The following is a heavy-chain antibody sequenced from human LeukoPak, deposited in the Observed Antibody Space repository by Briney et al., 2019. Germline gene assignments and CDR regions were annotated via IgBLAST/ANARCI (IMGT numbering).Heavy chain of an antibody. CDR3: ARADDIVVVPAAMEY. J-gene: IGHJ4*02. Sequence: GGSLRLSCAASGFTFSSYSMNWVRRAPGKGLEWVSSISSSSSYIYYADSVKGRFTISRDNAKNSLYLQMNSLRAEDTAVYYCARADDIVVVPAAMEYWGQGTLVTVSS. D-gene: IGHD2-2*01. CDR2: ISSSSSYI. V-gene: IGHV3-21*01. CDR1: GFTFSSYS.